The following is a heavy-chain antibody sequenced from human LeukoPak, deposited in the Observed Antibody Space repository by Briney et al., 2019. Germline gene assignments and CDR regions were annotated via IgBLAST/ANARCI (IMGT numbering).Heavy chain of an antibody. Sequence: ASVKVSCKASGYTFTNYGISWVRQAPGQGLEWMGWISAYNGNTNYAQKLQGRVTMTTNTSTSTAYMELRSLRSDDTAVYYCASLNYGDYYFDYWGQGTLVTVSS. V-gene: IGHV1-18*01. D-gene: IGHD4-17*01. CDR2: ISAYNGNT. CDR3: ASLNYGDYYFDY. CDR1: GYTFTNYG. J-gene: IGHJ4*02.